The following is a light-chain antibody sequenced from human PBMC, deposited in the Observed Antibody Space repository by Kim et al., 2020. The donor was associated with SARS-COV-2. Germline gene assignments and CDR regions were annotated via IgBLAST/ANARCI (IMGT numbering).Light chain of an antibody. J-gene: IGKJ1*01. Sequence: ASVGDRVTITCRSSLSVKNFVNWYQQKPGKAPNLIIYLASTLQSGVPSRFSGSGSETEFALTISGLQPEDVATYYCQHTYTTPWTFGQGTKVDIK. CDR2: LAS. CDR3: QHTYTTPWT. V-gene: IGKV1-39*01. CDR1: LSVKNF.